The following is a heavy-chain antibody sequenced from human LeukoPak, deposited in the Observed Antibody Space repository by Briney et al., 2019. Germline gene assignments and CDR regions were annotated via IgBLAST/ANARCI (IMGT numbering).Heavy chain of an antibody. CDR3: ARVSDYLYYYGMDV. CDR2: INSDGSST. CDR1: GFTFSSYW. Sequence: GGSLRLSGAASGFTFSSYWMHWVRQAPGKGLVWVSRINSDGSSTSYADSVKGRFTISRDNAKNTLYLQMNSLRAEDTAVYYCARVSDYLYYYGMDVWGQGTTVTVSS. V-gene: IGHV3-74*01. J-gene: IGHJ6*02. D-gene: IGHD3-10*01.